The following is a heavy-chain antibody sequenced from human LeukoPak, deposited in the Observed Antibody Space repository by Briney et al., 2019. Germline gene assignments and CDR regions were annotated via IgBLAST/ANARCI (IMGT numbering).Heavy chain of an antibody. CDR1: GYSFTSYW. Sequence: GESLKISCKGSGYSFTSYWIGWVRQMPGKGLEWMGIIYPGDFDIRYSPSFQGQVTISADKSISTAYLQWSSLKASDTAMYYCARPGGSYVPYFDYWGQGTLVTVSS. V-gene: IGHV5-51*01. CDR2: IYPGDFDI. D-gene: IGHD1-26*01. J-gene: IGHJ4*02. CDR3: ARPGGSYVPYFDY.